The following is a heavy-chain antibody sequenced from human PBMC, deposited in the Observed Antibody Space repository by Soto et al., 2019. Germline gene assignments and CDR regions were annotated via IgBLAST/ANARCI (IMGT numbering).Heavy chain of an antibody. Sequence: GGSLRLSCAASGFTFSSYGMHWVRQAPGKGLEWVAVIWYDGSNKYYADSVKGRFTISRDNSKNTLYLQMNSLRAEDTAVYYCARAGLSLGELSLDAFDLWGQGTMVTVSS. D-gene: IGHD3-16*02. CDR3: ARAGLSLGELSLDAFDL. V-gene: IGHV3-33*01. CDR2: IWYDGSNK. J-gene: IGHJ3*01. CDR1: GFTFSSYG.